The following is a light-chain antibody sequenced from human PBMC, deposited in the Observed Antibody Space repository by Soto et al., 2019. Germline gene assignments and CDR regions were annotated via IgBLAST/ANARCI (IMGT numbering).Light chain of an antibody. J-gene: IGKJ5*01. CDR2: GAS. Sequence: EIVLTQSPGTLSLSPGERATLSCRASQSVSSSYLACYQQKPGQAPRLLIYGASSRATGIPDRFSGSGSGTYLTLTIIRLEPEDFAVYYFQQYGSSAITFGQATRLEIK. V-gene: IGKV3-20*01. CDR1: QSVSSSY. CDR3: QQYGSSAIT.